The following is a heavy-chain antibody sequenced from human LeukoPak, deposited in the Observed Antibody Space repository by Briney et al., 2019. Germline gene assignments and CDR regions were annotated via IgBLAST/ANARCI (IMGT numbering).Heavy chain of an antibody. Sequence: GSLVLSFAASGFPVSSNYMSWGRPAPGKGVGWGSVIYSGGITYYANSVKGRFTISRDNAKNSLYLQMNSLRAEDTAVYYCARTVPQWLGHFDYWGQGTLVTVSS. V-gene: IGHV3-66*01. CDR1: GFPVSSNY. CDR2: IYSGGIT. CDR3: ARTVPQWLGHFDY. D-gene: IGHD6-19*01. J-gene: IGHJ4*02.